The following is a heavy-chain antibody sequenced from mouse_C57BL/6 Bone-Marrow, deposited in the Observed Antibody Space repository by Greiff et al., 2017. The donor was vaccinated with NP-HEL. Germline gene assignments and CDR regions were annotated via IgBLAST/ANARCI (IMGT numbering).Heavy chain of an antibody. D-gene: IGHD2-2*01. Sequence: QVQLQQSGAELVKPGASVKLSCKASGYTFTEYTIHWVKQRSGQGLEWIGWFYPGSGSIKYNEKFKDKATLTADKSSSTVYMELSRLTSEDSAVYFCARHEDVWNGYDGYFDYWGQGTTLTVSS. J-gene: IGHJ2*01. V-gene: IGHV1-62-2*01. CDR2: FYPGSGSI. CDR1: GYTFTEYT. CDR3: ARHEDVWNGYDGYFDY.